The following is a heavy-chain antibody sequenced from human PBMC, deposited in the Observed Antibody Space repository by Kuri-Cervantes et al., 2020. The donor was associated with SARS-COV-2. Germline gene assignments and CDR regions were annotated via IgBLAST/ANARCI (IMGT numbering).Heavy chain of an antibody. D-gene: IGHD6-13*01. V-gene: IGHV3-30*18. CDR1: GFTFSSYG. CDR3: AKEGAEGGSSSWYYYYGMDV. CDR2: ISYDGSNK. J-gene: IGHJ6*02. Sequence: LSLTCAASGFTFSSYGMHWVRQAPGKGLEWVAVISYDGSNKYYADSVKGRFTISRDNSKNTLYLQMNSLRAEDTAVYYCAKEGAEGGSSSWYYYYGMDVWGQGTTVTVSS.